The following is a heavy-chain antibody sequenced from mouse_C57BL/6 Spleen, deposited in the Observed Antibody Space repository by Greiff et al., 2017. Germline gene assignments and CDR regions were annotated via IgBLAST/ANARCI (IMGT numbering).Heavy chain of an antibody. Sequence: EVQLVESEGGLVQPGSSMKLSCTASGFTFSDYYMAWVRQVPEKGLEWVANINYDGSSTYYLDSLKSRFIISRDNAKNILYLQMSSLKSEDTATYYCARGGNYVPFDYWGQGTTLTVSS. CDR2: INYDGSST. CDR3: ARGGNYVPFDY. D-gene: IGHD2-1*01. V-gene: IGHV5-16*01. J-gene: IGHJ2*01. CDR1: GFTFSDYY.